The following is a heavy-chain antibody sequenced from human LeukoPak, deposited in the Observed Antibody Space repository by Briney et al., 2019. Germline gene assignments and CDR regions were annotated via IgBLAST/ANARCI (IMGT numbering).Heavy chain of an antibody. CDR2: IIPIFGTA. CDR1: GGTFSSYA. CDR3: ASAAHGSGSYSLDY. Sequence: ASVKVSYKASGGTFSSYAISWVRQAPGQGLEWMGGIIPIFGTANYAQKFQGRVTITADESTSTAYMELSSLRSEDTAVYYCASAAHGSGSYSLDYWGQGTLVTVSS. D-gene: IGHD3-10*01. V-gene: IGHV1-69*13. J-gene: IGHJ4*02.